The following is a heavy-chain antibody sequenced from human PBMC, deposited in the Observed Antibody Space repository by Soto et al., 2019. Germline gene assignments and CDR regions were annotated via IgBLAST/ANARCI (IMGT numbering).Heavy chain of an antibody. CDR1: GFTFSNYG. J-gene: IGHJ6*02. D-gene: IGHD6-19*01. Sequence: QVQLVESGGGVVQPGRSLRLSCAASGFTFSNYGMHWVRQAPGKGLEWVAVIWYDGSNKYYADPVKGRFTISRDNSKNTLYLQINRLRAEDTAVYYCARDDIPGRAVAIYGMDVWGQGTTVTVSS. V-gene: IGHV3-33*01. CDR3: ARDDIPGRAVAIYGMDV. CDR2: IWYDGSNK.